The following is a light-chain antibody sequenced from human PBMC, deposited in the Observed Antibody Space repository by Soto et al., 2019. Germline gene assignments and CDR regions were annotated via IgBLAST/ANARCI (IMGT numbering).Light chain of an antibody. Sequence: QSVLTQPVSVSGSPGQSITISCTGTSSDVDDYNYVSWYQQHPGKAPKLMIYDVSHRPSGVSTRFSGSNPGNTASLTISGLQAEDEADYYCSSYTRSSTLVFGTGTKLTVL. J-gene: IGLJ1*01. V-gene: IGLV2-14*01. CDR3: SSYTRSSTLV. CDR1: SSDVDDYNY. CDR2: DVS.